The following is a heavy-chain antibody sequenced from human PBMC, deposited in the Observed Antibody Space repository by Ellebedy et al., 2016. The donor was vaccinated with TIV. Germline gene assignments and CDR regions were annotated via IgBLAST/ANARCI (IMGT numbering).Heavy chain of an antibody. D-gene: IGHD3-22*01. CDR1: GFTFSSYS. J-gene: IGHJ4*02. V-gene: IGHV3-48*01. CDR2: IGNSDTK. Sequence: PGGSLRLSCAASGFTFSSYSMNWVRQAPGKGLEWVSYIGNSDTKYYADSVRGRFTIPRDKAKKSVYLQMNSLRVEDTGVYYCARDAMIWIFDSWGQGTLVTVSS. CDR3: ARDAMIWIFDS.